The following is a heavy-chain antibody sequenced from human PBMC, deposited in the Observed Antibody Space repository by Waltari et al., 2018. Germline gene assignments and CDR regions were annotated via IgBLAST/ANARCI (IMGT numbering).Heavy chain of an antibody. V-gene: IGHV3-53*01. CDR1: AFTVSSSC. CDR3: ARDPLYYFDS. CDR2: VYSGGTT. J-gene: IGHJ4*02. Sequence: EVQLVESGGGLVQPGGSLRLSCAASAFTVSSSCMHWVRQAPGKGLEWVSLVYSGGTTYYAGSVEGRFTTSRDISTNTVYLQMNSLTAEDTAVYYCARDPLYYFDSWGQGALVTVSS.